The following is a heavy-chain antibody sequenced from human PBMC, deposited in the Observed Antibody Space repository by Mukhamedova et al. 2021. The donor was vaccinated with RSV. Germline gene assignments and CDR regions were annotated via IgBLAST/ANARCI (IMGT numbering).Heavy chain of an antibody. CDR3: VRVGPAFDI. J-gene: IGHJ3*02. CDR2: ISTGSRTI. Sequence: GFNFSLHSMNWVRQAPGKGLEWVSYISTGSRTIYHLDSVRGRFTISRDDAKNSLYLQTNSLRADDTALYYCVRVGPAFDIWGQGT. CDR1: GFNFSLHS. V-gene: IGHV3-48*04.